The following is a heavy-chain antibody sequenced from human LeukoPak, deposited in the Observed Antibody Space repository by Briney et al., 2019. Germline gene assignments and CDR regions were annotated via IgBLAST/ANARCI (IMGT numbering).Heavy chain of an antibody. CDR1: GFTFSTYG. D-gene: IGHD3-3*01. CDR2: IRYDGSSK. Sequence: GGSLRLSCAASGFTFSTYGMHWVRQTPGKGLEWVAFIRYDGSSKSYADSVKGRFTISRDNSKNVLYLQMNSLRADDTAVYYCAKVGSAYDFWSGFDYWDQGTLVTVSS. CDR3: AKVGSAYDFWSGFDY. J-gene: IGHJ4*02. V-gene: IGHV3-30*02.